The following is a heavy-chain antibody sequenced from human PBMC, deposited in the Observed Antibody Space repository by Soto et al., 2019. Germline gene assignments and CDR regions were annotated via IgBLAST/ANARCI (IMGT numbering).Heavy chain of an antibody. CDR3: ARLPISGWLPFDF. Sequence: PSETLSLTCTVSGGSISNSHYYWGWIRQPPGKGLEWIGSVSYSGSTFYNPSLKSRVTISVDTSKSQFSLKLSSVTAADTAVYYCARLPISGWLPFDFWGQGTLVTVSS. CDR1: GGSISNSHYY. V-gene: IGHV4-39*01. J-gene: IGHJ4*02. D-gene: IGHD6-19*01. CDR2: VSYSGST.